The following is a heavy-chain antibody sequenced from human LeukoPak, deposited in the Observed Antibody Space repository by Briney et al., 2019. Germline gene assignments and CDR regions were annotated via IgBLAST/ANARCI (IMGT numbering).Heavy chain of an antibody. V-gene: IGHV4-39*01. D-gene: IGHD3-10*01. Sequence: PSETLSLTCTVSGGSISSTSHYWGWIRQPPGKGLEWTGSVYYSGSIYYNPSLKSRVTMSVDTSKNQFSLKLSSVTAADTAVYYCARQSGSGSYYPNWFDPWGQGTLVTVSS. CDR1: GGSISSTSHY. J-gene: IGHJ5*02. CDR3: ARQSGSGSYYPNWFDP. CDR2: VYYSGSI.